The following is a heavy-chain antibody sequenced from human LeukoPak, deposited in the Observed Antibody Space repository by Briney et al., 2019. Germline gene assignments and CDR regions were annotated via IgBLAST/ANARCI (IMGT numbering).Heavy chain of an antibody. CDR2: IKQDGSEK. CDR1: GFTFSSYW. V-gene: IGHV3-7*01. CDR3: ARDMTYYYDSSGYPGDY. D-gene: IGHD3-22*01. Sequence: GGSLRLSCAASGFTFSSYWMSWVRQAPGKGLEWVANIKQDGSEKYYVDSVKGRFTISRDNAKNSLYLQMNSLRAEDTAVYYCARDMTYYYDSSGYPGDYWGQGTLVTVSS. J-gene: IGHJ4*02.